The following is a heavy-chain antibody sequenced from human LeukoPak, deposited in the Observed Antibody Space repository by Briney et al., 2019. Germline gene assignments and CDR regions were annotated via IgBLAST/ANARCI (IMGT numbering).Heavy chain of an antibody. CDR1: GGSISGSY. V-gene: IGHV4-59*08. Sequence: SETLSLTCTVSGGSISGSYWDWIRQSPGKGLEWLGYVYYTGRTNYNSSLKSRVTMSVDTSKNQFSLRLNSVTAADTAVYYCAKNGGWDKWNYWGQGTLVTVSS. CDR3: AKNGGWDKWNY. J-gene: IGHJ4*02. D-gene: IGHD6-19*01. CDR2: VYYTGRT.